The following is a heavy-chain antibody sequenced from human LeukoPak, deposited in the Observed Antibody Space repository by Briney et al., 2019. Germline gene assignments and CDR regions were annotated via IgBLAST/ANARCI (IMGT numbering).Heavy chain of an antibody. Sequence: PSETLSLTCTVSGGSISSSSYYWGWIRQPPGKGLEWIGSIYYSGSTYYNPSLKSRVTISVDTSKDQFSLKLSPVTAADTAVYYCVRDRYYYDSSGYRFDYWGQGTLVTVSS. CDR1: GGSISSSSYY. J-gene: IGHJ4*02. CDR3: VRDRYYYDSSGYRFDY. CDR2: IYYSGST. V-gene: IGHV4-39*07. D-gene: IGHD3-22*01.